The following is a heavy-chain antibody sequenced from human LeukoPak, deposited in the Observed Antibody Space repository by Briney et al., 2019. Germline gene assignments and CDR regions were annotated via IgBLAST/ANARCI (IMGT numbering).Heavy chain of an antibody. CDR1: GYTFTSYG. J-gene: IGHJ4*02. CDR2: ISAYNGNT. Sequence: ASVRVSCKASGYTFTSYGISWVRQAPGQGLEWMGWISAYNGNTNYVQKLQGRVTMTTDTSTSTAYMELRSLRSDDTAVYYCASRTAPTEGDYFDYWGQGTLVTVSS. V-gene: IGHV1-18*01. D-gene: IGHD5-18*01. CDR3: ASRTAPTEGDYFDY.